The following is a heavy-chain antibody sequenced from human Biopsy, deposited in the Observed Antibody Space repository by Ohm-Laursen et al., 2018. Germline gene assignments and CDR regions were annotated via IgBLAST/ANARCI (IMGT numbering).Heavy chain of an antibody. J-gene: IGHJ6*02. CDR3: ARDRYYGSESYYSHYNMDV. CDR1: GFTFSSYG. V-gene: IGHV3-33*01. D-gene: IGHD3-10*01. CDR2: IWYDGSNK. Sequence: SMRLSCAAFGFTFSSYGIHWVRQAPGKGLEWVAVIWYDGSNKYSADSAKGRFSISRDNSKNTVYLQMNSLRAADTAVYYCARDRYYGSESYYSHYNMDVWGQGTTVSVSS.